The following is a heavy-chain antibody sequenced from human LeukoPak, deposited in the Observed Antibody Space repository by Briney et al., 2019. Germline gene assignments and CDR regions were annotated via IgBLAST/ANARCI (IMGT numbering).Heavy chain of an antibody. CDR3: ASTAITIFGVVTSEFDY. CDR1: GGSISSSSYY. J-gene: IGHJ4*02. CDR2: IYYSGST. D-gene: IGHD3-3*01. V-gene: IGHV4-39*01. Sequence: SETLSLTCTVSGGSISSSSYYWGWIRQPPGTGLEWIGSIYYSGSTYYNPSLKSRVTISVDTSKNQFSLKLGSVTAADTAVYYCASTAITIFGVVTSEFDYWGQGTLVTVSS.